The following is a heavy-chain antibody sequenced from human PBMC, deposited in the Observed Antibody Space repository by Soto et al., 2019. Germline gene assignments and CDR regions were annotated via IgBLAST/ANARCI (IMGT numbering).Heavy chain of an antibody. CDR2: ISAYNGNT. J-gene: IGHJ6*02. V-gene: IGHV1-18*01. D-gene: IGHD6-6*01. CDR1: GYTFTSYG. Sequence: ASVKVSCKASGYTFTSYGISWVRQAPGQGLEWMGWISAYNGNTNYAQKLQGRVTMTTDTSTSTAYMELRSLRSDDTAVYYCARLGPWQLGKTSELYYYYGMDVWGQGTTVTVSS. CDR3: ARLGPWQLGKTSELYYYYGMDV.